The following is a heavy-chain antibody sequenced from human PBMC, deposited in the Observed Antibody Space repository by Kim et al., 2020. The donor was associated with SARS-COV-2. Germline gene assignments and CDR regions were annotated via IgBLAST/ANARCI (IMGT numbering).Heavy chain of an antibody. Sequence: SETLSLTCTVSGGSISSYYWSWIRQPPGKGLEWIGYIYYSGSTNYNPSLKSRVTISVDTSKNKFSLTLTPVTAADTAVYYCGRDTSVSMDVWGQGTTVTVSS. CDR2: IYYSGST. CDR1: GGSISSYY. CDR3: GRDTSVSMDV. V-gene: IGHV4-59*13. J-gene: IGHJ6*02. D-gene: IGHD3-3*01.